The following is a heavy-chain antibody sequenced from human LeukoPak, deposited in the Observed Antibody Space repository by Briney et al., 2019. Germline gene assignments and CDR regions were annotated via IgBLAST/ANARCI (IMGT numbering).Heavy chain of an antibody. V-gene: IGHV1-46*01. CDR1: GYTFTTYY. CDR3: AIVPRPGEHNYGYGGY. CDR2: ISPPGGST. Sequence: ASVKVSCKTSGYTFTTYYINWVRQAPGQGLEWMGMISPPGGSTTYADKFQGRISMTRDMSTSTGYMELSSLRSEDTAVYYCAIVPRPGEHNYGYGGYWGQGTPVAVSS. J-gene: IGHJ4*02. D-gene: IGHD3-16*01.